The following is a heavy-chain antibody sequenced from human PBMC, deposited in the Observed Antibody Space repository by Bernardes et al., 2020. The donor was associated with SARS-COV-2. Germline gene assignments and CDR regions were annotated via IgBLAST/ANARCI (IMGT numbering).Heavy chain of an antibody. V-gene: IGHV3-48*01. D-gene: IGHD2-15*01. CDR1: DFTFSNFG. CDR3: ARDVGGGYYDH. J-gene: IGHJ4*02. Sequence: GGSLRLSCAASDFTFSNFGMNWVRQAPGKGLEWVSYISNSGGSIKYADSVRGRFTISRDNAENSLFLQMNSLRAEDTAVYYCARDVGGGYYDHWGQGTRVTVSP. CDR2: ISNSGGSI.